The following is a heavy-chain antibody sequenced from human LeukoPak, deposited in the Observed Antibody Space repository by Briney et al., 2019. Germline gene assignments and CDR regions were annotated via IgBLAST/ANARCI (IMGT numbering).Heavy chain of an antibody. CDR2: ISGRTGGT. D-gene: IGHD5-12*01. CDR1: GFTFSSYA. V-gene: IGHV3-23*01. J-gene: IGHJ4*02. Sequence: PGGSLRLSCAASGFTFSSYAMNWVRQAPGKGLEWVSAISGRTGGTYYADSVKGRFTISRDHSKSTLNLQMDRLRAEDTAVYYCAKCGNSGCHLIDYWGQGTLVTVS. CDR3: AKCGNSGCHLIDY.